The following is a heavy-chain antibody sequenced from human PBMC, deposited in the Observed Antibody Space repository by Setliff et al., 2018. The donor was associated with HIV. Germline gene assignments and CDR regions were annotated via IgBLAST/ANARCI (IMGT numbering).Heavy chain of an antibody. Sequence: PSSPLSLPCGVSGYSISSGYYWGWIRQPPGKGLEWIGSIYHNGITDKTPSLKSRVTISGDTSQNQFSLKLSSVAAADTAIYYCARRIYGNNPYFDYWSQGTLVTVSS. D-gene: IGHD4-17*01. CDR2: IYHNGIT. CDR1: GYSISSGYY. CDR3: ARRIYGNNPYFDY. V-gene: IGHV4-38-2*01. J-gene: IGHJ4*02.